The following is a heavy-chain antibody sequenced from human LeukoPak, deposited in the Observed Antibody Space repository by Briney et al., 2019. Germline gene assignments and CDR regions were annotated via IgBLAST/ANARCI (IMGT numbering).Heavy chain of an antibody. CDR2: ISSSGSTI. CDR1: GFTFSSYE. D-gene: IGHD2-21*02. V-gene: IGHV3-48*03. Sequence: GSLRLSCAASGFTFSSYEMNWVRQAPGKGLEWVSYISSSGSTIYYADSVKGRFTISRDNAKNSLYLQMNSLRAEDTAVYYCAKDIVVVTAGSNAFDIWGQGTMVTVSS. CDR3: AKDIVVVTAGSNAFDI. J-gene: IGHJ3*02.